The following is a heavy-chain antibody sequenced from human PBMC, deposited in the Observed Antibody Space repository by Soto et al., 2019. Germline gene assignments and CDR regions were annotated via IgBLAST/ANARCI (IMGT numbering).Heavy chain of an antibody. D-gene: IGHD2-2*01. Sequence: GASLKISCKGSGYSFTSYWIGWVRQMPGKGLEWMGIIYPGDSDTRYSPSFQGQVTISADKSISTAYLQWSSLKASDTAMYYCARKGVPAATHYYYGMDVWGQGTTVTSP. CDR2: IYPGDSDT. CDR1: GYSFTSYW. J-gene: IGHJ6*02. CDR3: ARKGVPAATHYYYGMDV. V-gene: IGHV5-51*01.